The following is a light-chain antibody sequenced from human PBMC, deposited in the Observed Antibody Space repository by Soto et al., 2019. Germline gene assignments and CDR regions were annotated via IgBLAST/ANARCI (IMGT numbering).Light chain of an antibody. V-gene: IGKV1-27*01. CDR3: QKYNSAPP. Sequence: DIQMTQSPSSLSASAGDRVTITCRASQDISNNLAWYLQKPGKVPKLLIYAASTLQSGVPSRFSGSGSGTDFTLTISSLQPEDVATYYCQKYNSAPPFGPGTKVYIK. J-gene: IGKJ3*01. CDR2: AAS. CDR1: QDISNN.